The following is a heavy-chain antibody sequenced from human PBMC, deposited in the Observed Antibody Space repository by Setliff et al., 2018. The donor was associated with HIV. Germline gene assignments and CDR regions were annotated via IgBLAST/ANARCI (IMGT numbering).Heavy chain of an antibody. CDR2: IYYSGST. CDR3: ARDPELYSSSSGWFDP. Sequence: PSETLSLTCTVSGGSISSSSYYWGWIRQPPGKGLEWIGNIYYSGSTYYNPSLKSRVTISVATSKNHFSLKLSSVTAADTAVYYCARDPELYSSSSGWFDPWGQGTLVTVSS. J-gene: IGHJ5*02. D-gene: IGHD6-6*01. V-gene: IGHV4-39*02. CDR1: GGSISSSSYY.